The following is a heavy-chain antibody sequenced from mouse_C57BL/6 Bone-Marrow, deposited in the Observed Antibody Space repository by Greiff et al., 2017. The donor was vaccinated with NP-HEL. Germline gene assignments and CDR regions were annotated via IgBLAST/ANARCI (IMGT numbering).Heavy chain of an antibody. CDR1: GYTFTSYW. Sequence: VQLQQPGAELVKPGASVKMSCKASGYTFTSYWITWVKQRPGQGLEWIGDIYPGSGSTNYNEKFKSKATLTVDTSSSTAYMQLSSLTSEDSAVYYCARWAYYYGSKDAMDYWGQGTSVTVSS. J-gene: IGHJ4*01. CDR3: ARWAYYYGSKDAMDY. CDR2: IYPGSGST. D-gene: IGHD1-1*01. V-gene: IGHV1-55*01.